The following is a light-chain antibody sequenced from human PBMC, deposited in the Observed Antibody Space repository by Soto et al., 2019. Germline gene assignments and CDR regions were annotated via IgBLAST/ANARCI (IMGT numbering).Light chain of an antibody. V-gene: IGKV3-20*01. Sequence: EIVLTQSPGTLSLSPGERATLSCRASQSVSSSYLAWYQQKPGQAPRLLIYGASSRATGIPDRFSGSGSGTDFTLTISILEPEDFAVYYCQQYGSSRTFGQGTKVDSK. J-gene: IGKJ1*01. CDR1: QSVSSSY. CDR3: QQYGSSRT. CDR2: GAS.